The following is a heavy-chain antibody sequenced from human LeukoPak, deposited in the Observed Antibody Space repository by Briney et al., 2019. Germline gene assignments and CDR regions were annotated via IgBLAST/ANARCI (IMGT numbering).Heavy chain of an antibody. D-gene: IGHD6-6*01. J-gene: IGHJ4*02. Sequence: PGGSLRLSCEASGFTFRSYTMNWVRHAPGKGLELVSSISSSSSYIFYADSVKGRFTISRDNARNSLYLQMNSLRAEDTAVYYCARDRIEYNSPGEPHYWGQGTLVTVSS. CDR1: GFTFRSYT. V-gene: IGHV3-21*01. CDR2: ISSSSSYI. CDR3: ARDRIEYNSPGEPHY.